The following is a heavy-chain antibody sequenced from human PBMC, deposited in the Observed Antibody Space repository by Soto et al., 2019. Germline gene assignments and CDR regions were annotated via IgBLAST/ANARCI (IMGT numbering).Heavy chain of an antibody. CDR3: AHLTYYYDSSGYYSRAEYFQH. CDR2: IYWDDDK. J-gene: IGHJ1*01. V-gene: IGHV2-5*02. CDR1: GFSLSTSGVG. D-gene: IGHD3-22*01. Sequence: QITLKESGPTLVKPTQPLTLTCTFSGFSLSTSGVGVGWIRQPPGKALEWLALIYWDDDKRYSPSLKSRLTITKDTSKHQVVLTMTNMDPVDTATYYCAHLTYYYDSSGYYSRAEYFQHWGQGTLVTVSS.